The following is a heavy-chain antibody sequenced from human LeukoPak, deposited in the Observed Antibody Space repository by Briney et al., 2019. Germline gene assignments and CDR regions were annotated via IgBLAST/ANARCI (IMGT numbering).Heavy chain of an antibody. D-gene: IGHD3-16*01. CDR3: ARGGLQRGGGDFDY. J-gene: IGHJ4*02. Sequence: SETLSLTCTVSGGSISSGSYCWSWIRQPAGKGLEWIGRIYTSGSTNYNPSLKSRVTISVDTSKNQFSLKLSSVTAADTAVYYCARGGLQRGGGDFDYWGQGTLVTVSS. CDR1: GGSISSGSYC. CDR2: IYTSGST. V-gene: IGHV4-61*02.